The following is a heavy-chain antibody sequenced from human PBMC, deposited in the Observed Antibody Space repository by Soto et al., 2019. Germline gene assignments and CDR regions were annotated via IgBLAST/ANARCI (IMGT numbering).Heavy chain of an antibody. CDR1: GGSINNYY. J-gene: IGHJ4*02. V-gene: IGHV4-59*12. Sequence: SETLSLTCTVSGGSINNYYWSWIRQPPGKGLEWIWYIYYSGRTSYNPSLKSRVTISVDTPKNQFSLKLSSVTAADTAVYYCARAPPLNNRLPSSWGQRTLVTGAS. CDR3: ARAPPLNNRLPSS. CDR2: IYYSGRT. D-gene: IGHD4-17*01.